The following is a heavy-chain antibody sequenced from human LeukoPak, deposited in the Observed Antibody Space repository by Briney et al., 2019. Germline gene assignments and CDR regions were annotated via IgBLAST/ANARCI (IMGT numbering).Heavy chain of an antibody. CDR1: SYTFASYA. Sequence: ASVKVSCKASSYTFASYAFSWVRQAPGQGLEWMGWINTYNGNTDYARNLQGRVTMTTETSTSTAYMELRSLRSDDTAVYFCARHSSHAHFDYWGQGTLVTVSS. CDR2: INTYNGNT. V-gene: IGHV1-18*01. J-gene: IGHJ4*02. D-gene: IGHD3-22*01. CDR3: ARHSSHAHFDY.